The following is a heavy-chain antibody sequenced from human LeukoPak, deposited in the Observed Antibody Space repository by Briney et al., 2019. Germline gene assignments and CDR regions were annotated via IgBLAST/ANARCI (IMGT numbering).Heavy chain of an antibody. CDR3: TTEGTVRGAYLDY. CDR1: RFTFINYW. J-gene: IGHJ4*02. V-gene: IGHV3-15*01. CDR2: IKRKTDGGTT. Sequence: GGSLRLSCSTSRFTFINYWRSWVRQAPGKGLEWVGRIKRKTDGGTTDYAAPVKGRFSISRDDSKKTLHLQMNSLKIEDTAVYYCTTEGTVRGAYLDYWGQGTLVTVSS. D-gene: IGHD3-10*01.